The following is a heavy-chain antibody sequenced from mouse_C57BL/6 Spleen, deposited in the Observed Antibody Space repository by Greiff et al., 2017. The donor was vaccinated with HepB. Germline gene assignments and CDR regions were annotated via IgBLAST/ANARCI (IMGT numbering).Heavy chain of an antibody. J-gene: IGHJ1*03. CDR3: AREGGSSPYWYFDV. CDR2: IYPGDGDT. CDR1: GYAFSSYW. V-gene: IGHV1-80*01. Sequence: QVQLKQSGAELVKPGASVKISCKASGYAFSSYWMNWVKQRPGKGLEWIGQIYPGDGDTNYNGKFKGKATLTADKSSSTAYMQLSSLTSEDSAVYFCAREGGSSPYWYFDVWGTGTTVTVSS. D-gene: IGHD1-1*01.